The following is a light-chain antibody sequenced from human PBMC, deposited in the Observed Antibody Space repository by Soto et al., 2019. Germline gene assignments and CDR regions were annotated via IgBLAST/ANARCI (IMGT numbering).Light chain of an antibody. CDR1: QSVASN. J-gene: IGKJ2*01. CDR2: GAS. V-gene: IGKV3-15*01. CDR3: QQYHNWPPQYT. Sequence: EIVMTQSPASLSVSPGDGATRSCRASQSVASNVAWYQQKPGQGPRLLIHGASTRAAGVPARFSGSGSGTDFTLTINNLQSEDFAVYYCQQYHNWPPQYTFGQGTKLQIK.